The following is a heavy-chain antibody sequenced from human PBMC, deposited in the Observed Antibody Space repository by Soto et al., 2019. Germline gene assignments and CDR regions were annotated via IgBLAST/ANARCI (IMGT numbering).Heavy chain of an antibody. J-gene: IGHJ4*02. Sequence: ASVKVSCKAAGGSFTNYAFSWVRKAPGQGLEWMGLIMPLFETTNYAQRFQGRVTITANDSATTVYLELTGLTSDDTDVYYCAREGVLMPASYFDFWGQGTLVTVS. CDR2: IMPLFETT. CDR3: AREGVLMPASYFDF. D-gene: IGHD2-21*02. CDR1: GGSFTNYA. V-gene: IGHV1-69*13.